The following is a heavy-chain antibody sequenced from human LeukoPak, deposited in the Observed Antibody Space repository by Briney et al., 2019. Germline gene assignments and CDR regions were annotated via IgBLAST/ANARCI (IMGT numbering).Heavy chain of an antibody. V-gene: IGHV3-23*01. D-gene: IGHD2/OR15-2a*01. CDR2: IHASGNST. Sequence: GGSLRLSCAASGLTFSTYAMSWVRQAPGKGLEWVSAIHASGNSTYYADSVKGRFTISRDNSKKTVYLQLNSLRAEDTAVYYCAKDSVSMPCAYLDYWGRGTLVTVS. J-gene: IGHJ4*02. CDR1: GLTFSTYA. CDR3: AKDSVSMPCAYLDY.